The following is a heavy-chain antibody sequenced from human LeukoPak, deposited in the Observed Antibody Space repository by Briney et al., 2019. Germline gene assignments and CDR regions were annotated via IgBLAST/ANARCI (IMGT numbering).Heavy chain of an antibody. J-gene: IGHJ4*02. Sequence: SETLSLTCTVSDGSISSSSYYWGWIRQPPGKGLEWIGSIYYSGSTYYNPSLKSRVTISVDTSKNQFSLKLSSVTAADMAVYYCARQGLLWFGELFDYWGQGTLVTVSS. CDR3: ARQGLLWFGELFDY. CDR2: IYYSGST. D-gene: IGHD3-10*01. V-gene: IGHV4-39*01. CDR1: DGSISSSSYY.